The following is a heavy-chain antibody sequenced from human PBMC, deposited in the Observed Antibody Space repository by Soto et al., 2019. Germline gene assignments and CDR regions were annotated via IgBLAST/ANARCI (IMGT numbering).Heavy chain of an antibody. V-gene: IGHV3-21*02. CDR1: GYTFNSYS. J-gene: IGHJ6*02. CDR3: ARARIAARPPHYYYYGMDV. D-gene: IGHD6-6*01. Sequence: VQLVQSGAEVKKPGASVKVSCKASGYTFNSYSMNWVRQAPGKGLEWVSSISSSSSYIYYADSVKGRFTISRDNAKNSLYLQMNSLRAEDTAVYYCARARIAARPPHYYYYGMDVWGQGTTVTVSS. CDR2: ISSSSSYI.